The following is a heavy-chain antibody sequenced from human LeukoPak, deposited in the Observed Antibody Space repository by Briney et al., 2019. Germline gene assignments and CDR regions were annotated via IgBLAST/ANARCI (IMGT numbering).Heavy chain of an antibody. CDR3: ARDVHKVRGSGSYSFDY. J-gene: IGHJ4*02. D-gene: IGHD3-10*01. CDR2: IHYSGGT. CDR1: GDSISHGDYY. V-gene: IGHV4-30-4*01. Sequence: SETLSLTCTVSGDSISHGDYYWSWVRQPPGKGLEWIGYIHYSGGTQYNPSLQSRVIMSVDTSKNQCSLKLSSVTAADTAVYYCARDVHKVRGSGSYSFDYWGQGTLVTVSS.